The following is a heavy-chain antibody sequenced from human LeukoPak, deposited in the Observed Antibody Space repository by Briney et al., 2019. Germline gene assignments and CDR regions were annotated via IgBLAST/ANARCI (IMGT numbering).Heavy chain of an antibody. CDR2: INHSGST. Sequence: SETLSLTCAVYGGSFSGYYWSWIRQPPGKGLEWIGEINHSGSTNYNPSLKSRVTISVDTSKNQFSLRLSSVTAADTAVYYCARVLGLGYCSSTSCPADAFDIWGQGTMVTVSS. CDR3: ARVLGLGYCSSTSCPADAFDI. V-gene: IGHV4-34*01. J-gene: IGHJ3*02. D-gene: IGHD2-2*01. CDR1: GGSFSGYY.